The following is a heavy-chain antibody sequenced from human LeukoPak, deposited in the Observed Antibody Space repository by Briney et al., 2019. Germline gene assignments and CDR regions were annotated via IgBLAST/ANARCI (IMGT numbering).Heavy chain of an antibody. J-gene: IGHJ6*03. CDR2: INPNSGGT. CDR1: GYTFTGYY. CDR3: ARGYFDWLGVKGTSPSYYYYYYMDV. D-gene: IGHD3-9*01. V-gene: IGHV1-2*02. Sequence: PRASVKVSCKASGYTFTGYYMHWVRQAPGQGLEWMGWINPNSGGTNYAQKFQGRVTMTRDTSISTAYMELSRLRSDDTAVYYCARGYFDWLGVKGTSPSYYYYYYMDVWGKGTTVTVSS.